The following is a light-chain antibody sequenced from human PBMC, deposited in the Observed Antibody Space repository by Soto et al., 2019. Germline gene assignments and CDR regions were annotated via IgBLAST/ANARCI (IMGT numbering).Light chain of an antibody. J-gene: IGLJ1*01. CDR3: SASAGSILYV. CDR2: EVS. V-gene: IGLV2-8*01. Sequence: QSVLTQPPSASGSPGQSVTISCTGTSSDVGGYNYVSWYQQHPGKAPKLMSYEVSKRPSGVPDRFSGSKSGNTASLTVSGLHAEDEADYYCSASAGSILYVFGTGTQLTV. CDR1: SSDVGGYNY.